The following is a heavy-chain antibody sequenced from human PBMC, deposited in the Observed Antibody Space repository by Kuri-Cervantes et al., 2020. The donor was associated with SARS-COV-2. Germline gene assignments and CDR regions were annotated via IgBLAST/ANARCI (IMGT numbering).Heavy chain of an antibody. Sequence: ASVKVSCKASGYTFTSYAMHWVRQAPGQRLEWMGWINAGNGNTKYSQKFQGRVTITRDTSASTAYMELSSLRSEDTAVYYCASGSAIYGDYVNYYYYYGMDVWGQGTTVTVSS. D-gene: IGHD4-17*01. J-gene: IGHJ6*02. V-gene: IGHV1-3*01. CDR2: INAGNGNT. CDR3: ASGSAIYGDYVNYYYYYGMDV. CDR1: GYTFTSYA.